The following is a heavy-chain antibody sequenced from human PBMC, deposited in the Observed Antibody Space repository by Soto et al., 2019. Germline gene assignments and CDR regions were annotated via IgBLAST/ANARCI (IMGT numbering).Heavy chain of an antibody. D-gene: IGHD2-8*02. Sequence: QVQLVESGGGVVQTGRSLRLSCAVSGFTVSTYGMHWVRQAPGKGLEWVAVISRDGGTKYYADSVKGRFTISRDNSRNTLFLETNSLRSDDMAVYYCTGEVASGYWGQGTLVTVSS. CDR1: GFTVSTYG. CDR3: TGEVASGY. J-gene: IGHJ4*02. CDR2: ISRDGGTK. V-gene: IGHV3-30*03.